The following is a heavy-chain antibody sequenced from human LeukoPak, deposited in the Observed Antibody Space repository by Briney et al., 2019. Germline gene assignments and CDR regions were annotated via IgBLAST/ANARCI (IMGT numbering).Heavy chain of an antibody. Sequence: SQTLSLTCTVSGGSISSGSYYWSWIRQPAGKGLEWIGRIYTSGSTNYNPSLKSRVTISVDTSKNQFSLKLSSVTAADTAVYYCAREGRTVVVPAAIYWFDPWGQGTLVTVSS. CDR2: IYTSGST. CDR3: AREGRTVVVPAAIYWFDP. CDR1: GGSISSGSYY. D-gene: IGHD2-2*01. J-gene: IGHJ5*02. V-gene: IGHV4-61*02.